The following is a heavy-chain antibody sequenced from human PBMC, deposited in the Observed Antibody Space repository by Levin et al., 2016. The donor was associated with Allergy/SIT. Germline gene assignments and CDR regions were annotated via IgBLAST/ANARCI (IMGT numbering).Heavy chain of an antibody. J-gene: IGHJ4*02. D-gene: IGHD5-18*01. V-gene: IGHV2-26*01. CDR3: ALEGYSYGLAY. CDR2: IFSNDEK. Sequence: WIRQPPGKALEWLAHIFSNDEKSYSTSLKSRLTISKDTSKSQVVLTMTNMDPVDTATYYCALEGYSYGLAYWGQGTLVTVSS.